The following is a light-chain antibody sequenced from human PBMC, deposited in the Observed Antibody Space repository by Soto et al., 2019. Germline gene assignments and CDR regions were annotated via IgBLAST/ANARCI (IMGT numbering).Light chain of an antibody. J-gene: IGKJ1*01. CDR2: DAS. CDR3: QQYNSYWT. V-gene: IGKV1-5*01. CDR1: QGISRW. Sequence: DIQMNQSPSTVSASLGDRVTITCRASQGISRWLAWYQQRPGKAPKLLIYDASTLHSGVSSRFSGSGSGTEFTLTISSLQPDDFATYYCQQYNSYWTFGQGTKVDIK.